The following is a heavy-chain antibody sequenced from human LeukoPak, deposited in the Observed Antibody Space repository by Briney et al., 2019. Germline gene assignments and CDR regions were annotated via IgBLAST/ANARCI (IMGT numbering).Heavy chain of an antibody. D-gene: IGHD4-11*01. CDR2: ISTSTGDT. CDR1: GYSFILYG. Sequence: ASVKVSCKTSGYSFILYGISWVRQAPGQGPEWMGWISTSTGDTKYTQKFQGRVTLTTDTSTSAAYMELSSLRSDDTAVYYCARDDNYGIFVNVDYWGQGTLVTVSS. J-gene: IGHJ4*02. V-gene: IGHV1-18*01. CDR3: ARDDNYGIFVNVDY.